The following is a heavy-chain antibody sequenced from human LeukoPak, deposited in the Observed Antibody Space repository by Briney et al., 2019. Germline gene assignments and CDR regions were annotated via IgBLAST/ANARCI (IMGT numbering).Heavy chain of an antibody. Sequence: GGSLRPSCAASGFTFSSYWMSWVRKAPGKGLEWVANIKQDGSEKYYVDSVKGRFTISRDNAKNSLYLQMNGLRAEDTAVYYCARDSEAGTPNSFDPWGQGTLVTVSS. CDR2: IKQDGSEK. D-gene: IGHD6-13*01. CDR3: ARDSEAGTPNSFDP. J-gene: IGHJ5*02. V-gene: IGHV3-7*01. CDR1: GFTFSSYW.